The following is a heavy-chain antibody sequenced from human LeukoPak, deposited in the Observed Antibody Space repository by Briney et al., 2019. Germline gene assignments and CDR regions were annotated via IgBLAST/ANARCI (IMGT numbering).Heavy chain of an antibody. CDR3: AKPRSSGWSRWFDP. J-gene: IGHJ5*02. CDR1: GSTFSSYG. V-gene: IGHV3-23*01. D-gene: IGHD6-19*01. CDR2: ISDSGGST. Sequence: GGSLRLSCAASGSTFSSYGMSWVRQAPGKGLEWVSTISDSGGSTYYADSVKGRFTISRDNSKNTLYLHMNSLRAEDTAVYFCAKPRSSGWSRWFDPWGQGTLVTVSS.